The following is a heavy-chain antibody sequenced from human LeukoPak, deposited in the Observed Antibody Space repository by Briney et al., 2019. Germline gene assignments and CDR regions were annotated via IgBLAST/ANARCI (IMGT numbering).Heavy chain of an antibody. Sequence: ASVKVSCKASGYTFTGYYMHWVRQAPGQGLEWMGWINPNSGGTNYAQKFQGRVTMTRDTSISTAYMELSRLRSDDTAVYYCARALVDYYDSSGYYPGRYWGQGTLVTVSS. CDR3: ARALVDYYDSSGYYPGRY. J-gene: IGHJ4*02. V-gene: IGHV1-2*02. D-gene: IGHD3-22*01. CDR2: INPNSGGT. CDR1: GYTFTGYY.